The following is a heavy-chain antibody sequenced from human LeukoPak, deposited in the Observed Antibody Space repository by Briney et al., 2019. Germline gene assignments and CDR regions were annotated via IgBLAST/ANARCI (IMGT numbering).Heavy chain of an antibody. J-gene: IGHJ6*02. Sequence: GASVKVSCKASGGTFSSYAISWVRQAPGQGFEWMGRIIPILGIANYAQKFQGRVTITADKSTSTAYMELSSLRSEDTAVYYCARVKSPSIWSGYQTYGMDVWGQGTTVTVSS. D-gene: IGHD3-3*01. CDR1: GGTFSSYA. CDR2: IIPILGIA. CDR3: ARVKSPSIWSGYQTYGMDV. V-gene: IGHV1-69*04.